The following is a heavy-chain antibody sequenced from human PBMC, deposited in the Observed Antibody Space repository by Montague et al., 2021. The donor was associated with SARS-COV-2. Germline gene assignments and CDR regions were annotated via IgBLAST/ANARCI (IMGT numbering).Heavy chain of an antibody. J-gene: IGHJ3*02. Sequence: SETLSLTCTVSGGSINSYYWTWIRQPPGKGLEWIGYIYNRGTAKYNPSLKSRVTVSLDTSKDQFSPRLNSVTAADTAVYYCARADLGPAPTAFDIWGPGTMVTVAS. V-gene: IGHV4-59*01. D-gene: IGHD3-16*01. CDR2: IYNRGTA. CDR3: ARADLGPAPTAFDI. CDR1: GGSINSYY.